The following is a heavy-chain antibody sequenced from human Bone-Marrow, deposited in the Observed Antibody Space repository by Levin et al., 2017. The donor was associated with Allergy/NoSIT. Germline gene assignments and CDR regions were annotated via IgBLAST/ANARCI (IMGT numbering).Heavy chain of an antibody. J-gene: IGHJ5*02. CDR1: GFTFSSYA. V-gene: IGHV3-23*01. CDR2: ISGSGLKT. D-gene: IGHD4-17*01. Sequence: LTGGSLRLSCVASGFTFSSYAMSWVRQAPGKGLDWVSGISGSGLKTYSAYSAKGRFTISRDNSKNTMYLQMKSLRAEDTAVYYCAKDRLGRFDTVTTHWCDPWGQGTLVTVST. CDR3: AKDRLGRFDTVTTHWCDP.